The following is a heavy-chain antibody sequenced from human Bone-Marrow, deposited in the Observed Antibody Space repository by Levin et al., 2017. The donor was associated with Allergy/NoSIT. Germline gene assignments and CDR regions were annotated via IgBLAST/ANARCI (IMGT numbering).Heavy chain of an antibody. CDR2: ISSSSSTI. CDR3: GAGTTSPRDY. D-gene: IGHD6-19*01. V-gene: IGHV3-48*02. CDR1: GFPFSSSS. J-gene: IGHJ4*02. Sequence: LSLTCAASGFPFSSSSMNWVRQAPGKGLEWVSYISSSSSTIYYADSVKGRFTISRDNAKNSLYLQMNSLRDEDTAVYYCGAGTTSPRDYWGQGTLVTVSS.